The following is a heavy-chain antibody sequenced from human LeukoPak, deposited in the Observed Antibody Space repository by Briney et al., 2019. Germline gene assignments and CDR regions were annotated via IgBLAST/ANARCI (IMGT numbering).Heavy chain of an antibody. CDR1: GYTFTSYG. J-gene: IGHJ4*02. V-gene: IGHV1-18*01. CDR2: ISAYNGNT. D-gene: IGHD1-7*01. Sequence: GASVKVSCKASGYTFTSYGISWVRQAPGQGLEWMGWISAYNGNTNYAQKLQGRVTMTTDTSTSTVYMELSSLISDDTAAYYCARENWYYDYWGQGTLVTVSS. CDR3: ARENWYYDY.